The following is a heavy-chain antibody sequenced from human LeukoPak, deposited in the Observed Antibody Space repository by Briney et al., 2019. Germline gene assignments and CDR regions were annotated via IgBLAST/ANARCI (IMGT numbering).Heavy chain of an antibody. CDR2: IYPGDSDT. CDR1: GYSFTNYW. CDR3: ARTNCGGGSCRKETYYHGMDV. V-gene: IGHV5-51*01. J-gene: IGHJ6*02. D-gene: IGHD2-15*01. Sequence: GESLKISCKGSGYSFTNYWIGWVRQMPGKGLEWMGIIYPGDSDTNYSPSFQGQVIISADKSISTAYLQWSSLKVSDTAMYYCARTNCGGGSCRKETYYHGMDVWGQGTTVAVSS.